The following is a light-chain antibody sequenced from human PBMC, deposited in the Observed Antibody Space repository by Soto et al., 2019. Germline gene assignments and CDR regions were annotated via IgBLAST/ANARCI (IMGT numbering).Light chain of an antibody. Sequence: EIVLTQSPATLSVSPGERATLSCRASQSVSSNLAWYQQKPGQAPRLLIYGASTRATGIPARFSGSGSGTEFTLTISSLQSEDIGTYYCQQYGSSPRTFGQGTKV. CDR3: QQYGSSPRT. CDR1: QSVSSN. V-gene: IGKV3-15*01. CDR2: GAS. J-gene: IGKJ1*01.